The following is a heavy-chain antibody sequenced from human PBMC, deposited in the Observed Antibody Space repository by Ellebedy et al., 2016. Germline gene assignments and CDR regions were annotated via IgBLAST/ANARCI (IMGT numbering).Heavy chain of an antibody. CDR3: AKDIGGYTSSPKN. J-gene: IGHJ4*02. CDR1: GFSVSSNY. CDR2: LYAGGTT. D-gene: IGHD6-13*01. Sequence: GESLKISCVVSGFSVSSNYLSWVRQAPGKGLEWVSVLYAGGTTFYADSVRGRFTISRDNSKNSLYLQMNSLRTEDTALYYCAKDIGGYTSSPKNWGRGTLVTVSS. V-gene: IGHV3-53*05.